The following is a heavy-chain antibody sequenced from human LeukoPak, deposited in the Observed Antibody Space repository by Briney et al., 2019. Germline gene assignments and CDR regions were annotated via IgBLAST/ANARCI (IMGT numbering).Heavy chain of an antibody. J-gene: IGHJ6*03. CDR2: MNGGNGNT. Sequence: ASVKVSCKASGYIFTGYAIHWLRQAPGQRPEWMGWMNGGNGNTKYSQKFQGRITLIRDTSAATAYMELSSLRHDDLAVYYCARGRGTSGSNRDFYYYYYMDVRGKGTTVTVSS. D-gene: IGHD2-15*01. CDR3: ARGRGTSGSNRDFYYYYYMDV. CDR1: GYIFTGYA. V-gene: IGHV1-3*01.